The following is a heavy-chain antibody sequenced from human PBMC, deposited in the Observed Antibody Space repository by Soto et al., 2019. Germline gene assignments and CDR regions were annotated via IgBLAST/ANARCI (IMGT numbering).Heavy chain of an antibody. D-gene: IGHD3-9*01. CDR1: GYTFTSYG. CDR3: AREPQDYDILTGYYPYYFDY. J-gene: IGHJ4*02. CDR2: ISAYNGNT. Sequence: ASVKVSCKASGYTFTSYGISWARQAPGQGLEWMGWISAYNGNTNYAQKLQGRVTMTTDTSTSTANMELRSLRSDDTAVYYFAREPQDYDILTGYYPYYFDYWGQGTLVTVSS. V-gene: IGHV1-18*01.